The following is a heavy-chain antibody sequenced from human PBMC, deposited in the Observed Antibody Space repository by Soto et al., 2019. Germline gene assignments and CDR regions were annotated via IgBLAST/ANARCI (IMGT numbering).Heavy chain of an antibody. V-gene: IGHV3-9*01. CDR3: ARSLRPLSWFDP. J-gene: IGHJ5*02. Sequence: GGSLRLSCAASGFTFDGYAMHWVRQAPGKGLEWVSGISWNSASIGYADSVKGRFTISRDNSKNSLYLQMNSLRAEDTAVYYCARSLRPLSWFDPWGQGTLVTVSS. D-gene: IGHD3-10*01. CDR2: ISWNSASI. CDR1: GFTFDGYA.